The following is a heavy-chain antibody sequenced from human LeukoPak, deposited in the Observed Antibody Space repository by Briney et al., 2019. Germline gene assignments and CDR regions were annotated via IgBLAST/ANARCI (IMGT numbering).Heavy chain of an antibody. CDR2: ISSSSSSYI. J-gene: IGHJ4*02. CDR1: GFTFSSYS. D-gene: IGHD6-19*01. CDR3: ASAVAVAGTAGRSAQTDY. Sequence: GGSLRLSCAASGFTFSSYSMNWVRQAPGKGLEWVSSISSSSSSYIYYADSVKGRFTISRDNAKNSLYLQMNSLRAEDTAVYYCASAVAVAGTAGRSAQTDYWAREPWSPSPQ. V-gene: IGHV3-21*01.